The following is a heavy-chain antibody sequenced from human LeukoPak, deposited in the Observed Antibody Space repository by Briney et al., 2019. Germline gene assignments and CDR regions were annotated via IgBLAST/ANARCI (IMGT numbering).Heavy chain of an antibody. CDR2: IYYSGST. Sequence: SETLSLTCTVSGGSISSYYWSWIREPPGKGLEWIGYIYYSGSTNHNPSLKSRDTISVETSKNEFSLKLRSVTAADTAVYYCARVTGYRIEDYFDYWGQGTLVTVSS. CDR3: ARVTGYRIEDYFDY. D-gene: IGHD6-13*01. V-gene: IGHV4-59*01. CDR1: GGSISSYY. J-gene: IGHJ4*02.